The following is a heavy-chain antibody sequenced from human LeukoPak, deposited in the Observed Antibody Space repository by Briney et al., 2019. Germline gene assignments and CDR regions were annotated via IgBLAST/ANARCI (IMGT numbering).Heavy chain of an antibody. CDR2: IYHSGST. Sequence: NPSETLSLTCTVSGGSISSYYWGWIRQPPGKGLEWIGSIYHSGSTYYNPSLKSRVTISVDTSKNQFSLKLSSVTAADTAVYYCTALRFLEWHFDYWGQGTLVTVSS. CDR3: TALRFLEWHFDY. D-gene: IGHD3-3*01. J-gene: IGHJ4*02. CDR1: GGSISSYY. V-gene: IGHV4-38-2*02.